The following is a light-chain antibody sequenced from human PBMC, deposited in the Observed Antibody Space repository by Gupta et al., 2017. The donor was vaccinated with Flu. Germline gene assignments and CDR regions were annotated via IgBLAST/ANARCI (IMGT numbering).Light chain of an antibody. CDR2: AAS. CDR3: QQVNSYPLA. CDR1: QGISSY. Sequence: DIQLTQSPSFLSASVGDRVTITCRASQGISSYLAWYQQKPGKAPKLLIYAASTLQSGVPSRFSGSGSGTEFTLTISSLQTEDFATYYCQQVNSYPLASGGGTKVEI. J-gene: IGKJ4*01. V-gene: IGKV1-9*01.